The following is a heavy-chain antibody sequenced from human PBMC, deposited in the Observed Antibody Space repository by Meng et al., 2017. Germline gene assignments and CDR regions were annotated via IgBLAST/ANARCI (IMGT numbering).Heavy chain of an antibody. CDR2: TNPNSGNT. CDR1: GYTFTSYD. D-gene: IGHD6-19*01. V-gene: IGHV1-8*03. Sequence: ASVKVSCKASGYTFTSYDINWVRQATGQGLEWMGWTNPNSGNTGYAQKFQGRVTITRNTSISTAYMELSSLRSEDTAVYYCARGPRSVAGIAHYYYGMDVWGQGTTVTVSS. J-gene: IGHJ6*02. CDR3: ARGPRSVAGIAHYYYGMDV.